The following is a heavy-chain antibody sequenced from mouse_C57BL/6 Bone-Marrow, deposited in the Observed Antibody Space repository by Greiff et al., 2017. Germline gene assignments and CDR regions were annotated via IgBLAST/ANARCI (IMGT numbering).Heavy chain of an antibody. CDR2: IYPGDGDT. Sequence: QVQLKESGAELVKPGASVKISCKASGYAFSSYWMNWVKQRPGKGLEWIGQIYPGDGDTNYNGKFKGKATLTADKSSSTAYMQLSSLTSEDSAVYFCARESLRRGNYWGQGTSVTVSS. CDR1: GYAFSSYW. V-gene: IGHV1-80*01. CDR3: ARESLRRGNY. D-gene: IGHD2-12*01. J-gene: IGHJ4*01.